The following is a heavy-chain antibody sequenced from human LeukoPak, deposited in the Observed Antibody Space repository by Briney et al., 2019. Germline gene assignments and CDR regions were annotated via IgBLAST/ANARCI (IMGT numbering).Heavy chain of an antibody. J-gene: IGHJ3*02. V-gene: IGHV3-66*01. CDR2: IYSGGST. CDR3: ARDLGSSWPGVAFDI. CDR1: GFTFSSYS. D-gene: IGHD6-13*01. Sequence: SGGSLRLSCAASGFTFSSYSMNWVRQAPGKGLEWVSVIYSGGSTYYADSVKGRFTISRDNSKNTLYLQMNSLRAEDTAVYYCARDLGSSWPGVAFDIWGQGTMVTVSS.